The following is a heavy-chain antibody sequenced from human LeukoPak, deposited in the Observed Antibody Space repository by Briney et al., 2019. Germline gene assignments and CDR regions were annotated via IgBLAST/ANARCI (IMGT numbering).Heavy chain of an antibody. Sequence: ASVKVSCKASGYTFTGYYMHWVRQAPGQGLEWMGWINPNSGGTNYAQKFQGRVTMTRDTSISTAYMELSRLRSDDTAVYYCAREYYDILTGSIGQRFDYWGQGTLVTVSS. CDR1: GYTFTGYY. D-gene: IGHD3-9*01. CDR2: INPNSGGT. CDR3: AREYYDILTGSIGQRFDY. J-gene: IGHJ4*02. V-gene: IGHV1-2*02.